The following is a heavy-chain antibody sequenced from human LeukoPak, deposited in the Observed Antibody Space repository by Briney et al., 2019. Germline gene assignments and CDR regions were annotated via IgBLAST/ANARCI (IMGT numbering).Heavy chain of an antibody. CDR2: INPNSGGT. CDR1: GYTFTGYY. J-gene: IGHJ6*03. V-gene: IGHV1-2*02. Sequence: GASVKVSCKASGYTFTGYYMHWVRQAPGQGLEWMGWINPNSGGTNYAQKFQGRVTMTRDTSISTAYMELSRLRSDDTAVYYCARGSEWLRDYYYMDVWGKGTTVTVSS. CDR3: ARGSEWLRDYYYMDV. D-gene: IGHD6-19*01.